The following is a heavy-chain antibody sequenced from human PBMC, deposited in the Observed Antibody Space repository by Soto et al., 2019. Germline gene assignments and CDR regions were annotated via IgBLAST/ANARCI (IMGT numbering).Heavy chain of an antibody. D-gene: IGHD4-17*01. CDR2: ISSSSRHN. V-gene: IGHV3-21*01. J-gene: IGHJ4*02. Sequence: EVRLVESGGGLVKPGGSLRLSCEASGFSFSSYRMNWVRQAPGKGLEWVSSISSSSRHNYTAASVKGRFTISRDNARNSVSLPMNSLRAEDTGGYYCARESRHDYGDYYSFDYWGQGTLVTVSS. CDR1: GFSFSSYR. CDR3: ARESRHDYGDYYSFDY.